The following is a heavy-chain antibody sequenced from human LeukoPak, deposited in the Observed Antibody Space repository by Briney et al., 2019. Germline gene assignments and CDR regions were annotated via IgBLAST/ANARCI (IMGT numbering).Heavy chain of an antibody. J-gene: IGHJ4*02. CDR1: GFTFSSYG. CDR2: IRYDGSNK. D-gene: IGHD5-18*01. V-gene: IGHV3-30*02. CDR3: AKDFGSYGPLFDY. Sequence: PGGSLRLSCAASGFTFSSYGMHWVRQAPGKGLEWVAFIRYDGSNKYYADSVKGRFTISRDNSKNTLYLQMNSLRAEDTAVYYCAKDFGSYGPLFDYWGQGTLVTVSS.